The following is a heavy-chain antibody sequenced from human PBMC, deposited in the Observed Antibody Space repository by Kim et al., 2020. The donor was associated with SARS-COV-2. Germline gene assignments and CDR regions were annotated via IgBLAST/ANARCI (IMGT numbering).Heavy chain of an antibody. V-gene: IGHV4-59*13. CDR2: IYYSGST. CDR1: GGSITNYF. Sequence: SETLSLTCTVSGGSITNYFWSWIRQPPGKGLEWIGHIYYSGSTNYNPSLKSRVTISVDTSKNQFSLKLSSVTAADTAVYYCARAPWLLPDYWGQGTLVPVSS. D-gene: IGHD2-15*01. J-gene: IGHJ4*02. CDR3: ARAPWLLPDY.